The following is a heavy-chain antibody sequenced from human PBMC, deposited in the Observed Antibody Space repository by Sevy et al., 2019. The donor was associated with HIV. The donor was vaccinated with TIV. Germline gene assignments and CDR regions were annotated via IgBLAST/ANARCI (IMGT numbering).Heavy chain of an antibody. CDR1: GGTFSSYG. V-gene: IGHV1-69*13. J-gene: IGHJ4*02. D-gene: IGHD6-19*01. Sequence: ASVKVSCKASGGTFSSYGISWERQAPGRGLEWMGGIIPILGTVNYAQKFQGRVTITADESTKTAYMELSGLRSEDTAVYYCARGGGNGWYYFDYWGQETLVTVSS. CDR3: ARGGGNGWYYFDY. CDR2: IIPILGTV.